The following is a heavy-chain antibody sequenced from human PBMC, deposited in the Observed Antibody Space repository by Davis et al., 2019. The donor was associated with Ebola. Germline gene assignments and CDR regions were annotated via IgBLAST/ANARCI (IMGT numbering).Heavy chain of an antibody. J-gene: IGHJ4*02. CDR2: IYPGDSDT. D-gene: IGHD3-3*01. CDR3: ARFLEWKADY. CDR1: GYSFTSYW. Sequence: KVSCKGSGYSFTSYWIGWVRQMPGKGLEWMGIIYPGDSDTRYSPSFQGQVTISADKSMTTAYLQWSSLKASDTAMYYCARFLEWKADYWGQGTLVTVSS. V-gene: IGHV5-51*01.